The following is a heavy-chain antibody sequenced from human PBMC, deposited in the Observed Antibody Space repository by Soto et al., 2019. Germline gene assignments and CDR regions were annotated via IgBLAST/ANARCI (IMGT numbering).Heavy chain of an antibody. CDR3: ARTAYYYDSSGYYFDY. D-gene: IGHD3-22*01. J-gene: IGHJ4*02. CDR2: IWYGGRNK. Sequence: QVQLVESGGGVVQPGRSLRLSCAASGFTFSNYGMHWVRQAPGKGLEWVALIWYGGRNKYYADSVKGRFTISRDNSKNTLYLQMNSLRAEDTAVYFCARTAYYYDSSGYYFDYWGQGSLVTVSS. V-gene: IGHV3-33*01. CDR1: GFTFSNYG.